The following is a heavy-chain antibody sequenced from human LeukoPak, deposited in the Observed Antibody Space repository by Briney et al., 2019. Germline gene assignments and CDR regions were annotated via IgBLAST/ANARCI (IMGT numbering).Heavy chain of an antibody. D-gene: IGHD6-13*01. CDR2: ISYDGSNK. V-gene: IGHV3-30*18. CDR1: GFTFDDYA. Sequence: GGSLRLSCAASGFTFDDYAMHWVRQAPGKGLEWVAVISYDGSNKYYADSVKGRFTISRDNSKNTLYLQMNSLRAEDTAVYYCAKAPYRLVVTAAGRSWFDPWGQGTLVTVSS. J-gene: IGHJ5*02. CDR3: AKAPYRLVVTAAGRSWFDP.